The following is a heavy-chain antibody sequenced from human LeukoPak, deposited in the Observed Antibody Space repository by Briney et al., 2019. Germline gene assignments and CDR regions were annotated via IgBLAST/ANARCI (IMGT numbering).Heavy chain of an antibody. D-gene: IGHD4-17*01. Sequence: GDSLRLSCAASGFTFDDYAMSWVRQAPGKGLEWVSTISGNGGSTYYADSVKGRFTISRDNSRNTLYLQMNSLRAEDTAIYYCAKDRLSNGDPAGYWGQGTLVTVSS. CDR1: GFTFDDYA. V-gene: IGHV3-23*01. CDR2: ISGNGGST. J-gene: IGHJ4*02. CDR3: AKDRLSNGDPAGY.